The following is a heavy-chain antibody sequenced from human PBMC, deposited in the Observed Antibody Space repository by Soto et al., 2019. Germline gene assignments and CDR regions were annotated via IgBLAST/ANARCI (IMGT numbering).Heavy chain of an antibody. CDR3: AKDRGSSSWAYYFDY. D-gene: IGHD6-13*01. Sequence: GGSLRLSCVASGFTFSSYAMSWVRQAPGKGLEWVSAISGSGGSTYYADSVKGRFTISRDNSKNTLYLQMNSLRAEDTAVYYCAKDRGSSSWAYYFDYWGQGTLVTVSS. V-gene: IGHV3-23*01. J-gene: IGHJ4*02. CDR2: ISGSGGST. CDR1: GFTFSSYA.